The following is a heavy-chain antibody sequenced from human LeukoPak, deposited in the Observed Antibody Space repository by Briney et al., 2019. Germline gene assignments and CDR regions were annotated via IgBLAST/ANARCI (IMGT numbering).Heavy chain of an antibody. J-gene: IGHJ4*02. D-gene: IGHD3-22*01. CDR1: GYNFTSYW. V-gene: IGHV5-51*01. CDR2: IYPGDSDT. CDR3: ARGGEAYYDSSGYYSSYFDY. Sequence: GESLKISCKGSGYNFTSYWIGWVRQMPGKGLEWMGIIYPGDSDTRYSPSFQGQVTISADKSISTAYLQWSSLKASDTAMYYCARGGEAYYDSSGYYSSYFDYWGQGTLVTVSS.